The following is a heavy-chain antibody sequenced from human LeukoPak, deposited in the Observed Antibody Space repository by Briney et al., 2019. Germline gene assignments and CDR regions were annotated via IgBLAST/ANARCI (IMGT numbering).Heavy chain of an antibody. CDR3: ARRRSSGWPLKYNWFDP. Sequence: SETLSLTCTVSGGSISSYYWSWIRQPPGKGLEWIGEINHSGSTNYNPSLKSRVTISVDTSKNQFSLKLSSVTAADTAVYYCARRRSSGWPLKYNWFDPWGQGTLVTVSS. D-gene: IGHD6-25*01. CDR2: INHSGST. J-gene: IGHJ5*02. CDR1: GGSISSYY. V-gene: IGHV4-34*01.